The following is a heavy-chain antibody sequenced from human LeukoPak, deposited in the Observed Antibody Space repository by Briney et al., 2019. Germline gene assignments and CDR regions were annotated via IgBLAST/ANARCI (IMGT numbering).Heavy chain of an antibody. Sequence: PGGSLRLSCAASGFTFSSYGMSWVRQAPGKGLEWVSAISGSGGSTYYADSVKGRSTISRDNSKNTLYLQMNSLRAEDTAVYYCAKDSLTYYYDSSGYWGAFDIWGQGTMVTVSS. D-gene: IGHD3-22*01. CDR2: ISGSGGST. V-gene: IGHV3-23*01. CDR1: GFTFSSYG. CDR3: AKDSLTYYYDSSGYWGAFDI. J-gene: IGHJ3*02.